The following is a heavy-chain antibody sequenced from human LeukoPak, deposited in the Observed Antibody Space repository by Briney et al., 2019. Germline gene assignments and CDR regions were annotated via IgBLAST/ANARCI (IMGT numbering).Heavy chain of an antibody. CDR2: ISAYNGNT. V-gene: IGHV1-18*01. Sequence: ASVKVSCKASGYTFTSYGISWVRQAPGQRLEWMGWISAYNGNTNYAQKLQGRVTMTTDTSTSTAYMELRSLRSDDTAVYYCARDRRFLEWLLFPLDYWGQGTLVTVSS. D-gene: IGHD3-3*01. CDR3: ARDRRFLEWLLFPLDY. CDR1: GYTFTSYG. J-gene: IGHJ4*02.